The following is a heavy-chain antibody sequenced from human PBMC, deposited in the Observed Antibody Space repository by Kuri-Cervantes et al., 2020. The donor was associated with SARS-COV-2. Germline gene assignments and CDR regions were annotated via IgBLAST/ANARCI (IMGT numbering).Heavy chain of an antibody. V-gene: IGHV4-59*01. Sequence: ESLKISCTVSGGSISSYYWSWIRQPPGKGLEWIGYVYYSGSTNYNPSLKSRVTISVDTSKNQFSLKLSSVTAADTAVFYCARGGYYDTSGYYPYYFDYWGQGTLVTVSS. CDR2: VYYSGST. J-gene: IGHJ4*02. CDR3: ARGGYYDTSGYYPYYFDY. CDR1: GGSISSYY. D-gene: IGHD3-22*01.